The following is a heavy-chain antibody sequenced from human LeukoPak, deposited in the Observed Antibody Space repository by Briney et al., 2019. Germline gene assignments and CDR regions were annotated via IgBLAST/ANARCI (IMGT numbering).Heavy chain of an antibody. D-gene: IGHD3-16*01. V-gene: IGHV3-23*01. CDR2: ISNSGRGT. Sequence: PGGSLRPSCAASGSTFSNSALSWVRQSPGKGLQWGSAISNSGRGTFCEDSVKGRFTITRDNSKNTLYLQMNSLRAENAAVYYCAKVGVGWVAFEYWGQGTLVTVSS. CDR1: GSTFSNSA. CDR3: AKVGVGWVAFEY. J-gene: IGHJ4*02.